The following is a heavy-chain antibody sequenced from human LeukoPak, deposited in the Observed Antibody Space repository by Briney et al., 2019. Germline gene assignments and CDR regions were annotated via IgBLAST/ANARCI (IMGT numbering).Heavy chain of an antibody. V-gene: IGHV4-34*01. CDR3: ARDNLVRGVTD. Sequence: SETLSLTCAVYGGSFSGYYWSWLRQPPGKGLEWIGEINHSGSTNYNPSLKSRVTISVDTSKNQFSLKLSSVTAADTAVYYCARDNLVRGVTDWGQGTLVTVSS. J-gene: IGHJ4*02. CDR1: GGSFSGYY. CDR2: INHSGST. D-gene: IGHD3-10*01.